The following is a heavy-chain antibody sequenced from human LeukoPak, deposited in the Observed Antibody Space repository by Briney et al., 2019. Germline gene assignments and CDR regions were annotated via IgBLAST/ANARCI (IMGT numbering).Heavy chain of an antibody. CDR1: GGSISSGGYY. J-gene: IGHJ3*02. CDR2: IYHSGST. V-gene: IGHV4-30-2*01. D-gene: IGHD6-13*01. Sequence: PSETLSLTCTVSGGSISSGGYYWSWIRQPPGKGLEWIGYIYHSGSTYYNPSLKSRVTISVDRSKNQFSLKLSSVTAADTAVYYCARRIAAADAFDIWGQGTMVTVSS. CDR3: ARRIAAADAFDI.